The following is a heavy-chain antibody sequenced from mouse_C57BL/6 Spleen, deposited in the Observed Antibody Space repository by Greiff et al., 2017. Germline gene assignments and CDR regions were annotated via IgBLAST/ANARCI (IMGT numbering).Heavy chain of an antibody. CDR1: GYTFTNYW. J-gene: IGHJ2*01. CDR2: IYPGGGYT. V-gene: IGHV1-63*01. Sequence: QVHVKQSGAELVRPGTSVKMSCKASGYTFTNYWIGWAKQRPGHGLEWIGDIYPGGGYTNYNEKFKGKATLTADKSSSTAYMQFSSLTSEDSAIYYCARSDAGYFDYWGQGTTLTVSS. CDR3: ARSDAGYFDY.